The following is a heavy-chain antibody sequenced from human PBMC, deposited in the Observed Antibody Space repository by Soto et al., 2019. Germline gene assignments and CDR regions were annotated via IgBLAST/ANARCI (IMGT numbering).Heavy chain of an antibody. CDR2: ISAYNGNT. CDR3: AREGRRGSLTLNYYYYYGMDV. J-gene: IGHJ6*02. CDR1: GYTFTSYG. V-gene: IGHV1-18*01. D-gene: IGHD2-15*01. Sequence: ASVKVSCKASGYTFTSYGISWVRQAPGQGLEWMGWISAYNGNTNYAQKPQGRVTMTTDTSTSTAYMELRSLRSDDTAVYYCAREGRRGSLTLNYYYYYGMDVWGQGTTVTVSS.